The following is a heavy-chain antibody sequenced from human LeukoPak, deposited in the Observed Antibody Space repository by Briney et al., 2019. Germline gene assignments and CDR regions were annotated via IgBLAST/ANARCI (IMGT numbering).Heavy chain of an antibody. Sequence: SETLSLACTVSGASISTYYWSWVRQPPGKGLEWIGYIYYSGSTNCNPSLKSRVTISVDTSKNQLSLKLSSVTAADTAVYYCARVHYDTSGYLDWFDPWGQGTLVTVSS. CDR1: GASISTYY. D-gene: IGHD3-22*01. CDR2: IYYSGST. V-gene: IGHV4-59*01. J-gene: IGHJ5*02. CDR3: ARVHYDTSGYLDWFDP.